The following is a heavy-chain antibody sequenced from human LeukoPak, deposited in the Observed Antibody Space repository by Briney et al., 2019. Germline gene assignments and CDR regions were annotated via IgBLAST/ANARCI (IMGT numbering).Heavy chain of an antibody. D-gene: IGHD2-15*01. V-gene: IGHV4-31*03. CDR3: ARRGRLPRSGYFDY. J-gene: IGHJ4*02. CDR2: IYYSGST. CDR1: GGSISSGGYY. Sequence: SETLSLTCTVPGGSISSGGYYWSWIRQHPGKGLEWIVYIYYSGSTYYNPSLKSRVTISVDTSKNQFSLKLSSVTAADTAVYYCARRGRLPRSGYFDYWGQGTLVTVSS.